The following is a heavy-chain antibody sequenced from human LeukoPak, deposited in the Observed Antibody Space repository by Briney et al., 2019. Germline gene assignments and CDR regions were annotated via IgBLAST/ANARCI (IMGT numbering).Heavy chain of an antibody. V-gene: IGHV3-33*06. D-gene: IGHD3-10*01. Sequence: GGSLRLSCAASGFTFSSYGMHWVRQAPGKGLEWVAVIWYDGSNKYYADSVKGRFTISRDNSKNTLYLQMNSLRAEDTAVYYCAKQSLLWFGVYYFDYWGQGTLVTVSS. CDR2: IWYDGSNK. CDR1: GFTFSSYG. J-gene: IGHJ4*02. CDR3: AKQSLLWFGVYYFDY.